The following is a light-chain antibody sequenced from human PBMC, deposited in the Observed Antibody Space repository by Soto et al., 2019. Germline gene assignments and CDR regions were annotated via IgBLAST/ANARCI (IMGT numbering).Light chain of an antibody. CDR1: QSVASY. J-gene: IGKJ1*01. CDR2: DAS. CDR3: QQRSNWPRT. Sequence: EIVLTQSPAILSLCPGERATLSCRASQSVASYLAWFQQKPGHTPRLLIYDASNRATGIPARFSGSGSGTDFTLTISSLEPEDFAVYYCQQRSNWPRTFGQGTKVEIK. V-gene: IGKV3-11*01.